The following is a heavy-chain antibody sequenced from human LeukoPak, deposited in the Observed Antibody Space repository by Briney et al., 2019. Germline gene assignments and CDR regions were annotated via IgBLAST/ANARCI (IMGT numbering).Heavy chain of an antibody. V-gene: IGHV3-7*01. CDR2: IKQDGSEK. CDR1: GFTFSSYW. D-gene: IGHD2-21*01. J-gene: IGHJ6*02. Sequence: GGSLRLSCAASGFTFSSYWMSWVRQAPGKGLEWVANIKQDGSEKYYVDSVKGRFTISRDNAKNSLYLQMNSLRAEDTAVYYCARVLVSAQVFHYYYYYGMDVWGQGTTVTVSS. CDR3: ARVLVSAQVFHYYYYYGMDV.